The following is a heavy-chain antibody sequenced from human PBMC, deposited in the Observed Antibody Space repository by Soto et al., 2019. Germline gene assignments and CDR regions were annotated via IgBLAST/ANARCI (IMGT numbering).Heavy chain of an antibody. J-gene: IGHJ4*02. D-gene: IGHD3-16*01. CDR2: ISGSGGST. V-gene: IGHV3-23*01. Sequence: EVQLLESGGGLVQPGGSLRLSCAASGFTFSSYAMSWVRQAPGKGLEWVSGISGSGGSTYYADSVKGRFTISRDNSKNTLYRQRNGLGAEDTAVYYWAKEGPQGGGGNFDYWGQGTLVTVSS. CDR1: GFTFSSYA. CDR3: AKEGPQGGGGNFDY.